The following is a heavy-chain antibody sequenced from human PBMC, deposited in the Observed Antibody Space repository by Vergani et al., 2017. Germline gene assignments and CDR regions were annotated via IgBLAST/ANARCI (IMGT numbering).Heavy chain of an antibody. D-gene: IGHD3-16*02. CDR1: GFTFSSYA. Sequence: EVQLLESGGGLVQPGGSLRLSCAASGFTFSSYAMSWVRQAPGKGLEWVSAISGSGGRTYYADSVKGRFTISRDNSKNTLYLQMNSLRAEDTAVYYWALFGGVIVMDYWGQGTLVTVSS. V-gene: IGHV3-23*01. CDR2: ISGSGGRT. CDR3: ALFGGVIVMDY. J-gene: IGHJ4*02.